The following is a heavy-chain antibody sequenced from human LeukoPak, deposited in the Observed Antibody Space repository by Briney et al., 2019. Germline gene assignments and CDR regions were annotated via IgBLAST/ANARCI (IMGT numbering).Heavy chain of an antibody. CDR1: GDSISSANFY. CDR3: ARVFRGSGYPLGYYYMDV. V-gene: IGHV4-61*09. J-gene: IGHJ6*03. D-gene: IGHD3-3*01. CDR2: IRTSGST. Sequence: PSQTLSLTCAVSGDSISSANFYWRWIRQPAGKGLEWIGHIRTSGSTNYNPSLKSRATISVDTSKNQLSLKLGSMTAADTAVYFCARVFRGSGYPLGYYYMDVWGKGTTVTVSS.